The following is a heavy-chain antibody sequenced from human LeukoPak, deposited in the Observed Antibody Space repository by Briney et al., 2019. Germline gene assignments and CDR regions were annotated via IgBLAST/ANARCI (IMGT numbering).Heavy chain of an antibody. CDR3: AKGQKAAAGTRLYY. CDR2: ISGSGGST. CDR1: GGTFSSYA. D-gene: IGHD6-13*01. Sequence: SCKASGGTFSSYAMSWVRQAPGKGLEWVSAISGSGGSTYYADSVKGRFTISRDNSKNTLYLQMNSLRAEDTAVYYCAKGQKAAAGTRLYYWGQGTLVTVSS. V-gene: IGHV3-23*01. J-gene: IGHJ4*02.